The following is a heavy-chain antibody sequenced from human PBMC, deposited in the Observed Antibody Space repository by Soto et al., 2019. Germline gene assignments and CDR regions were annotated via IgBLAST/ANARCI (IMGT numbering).Heavy chain of an antibody. V-gene: IGHV3-23*01. D-gene: IGHD3-3*01. CDR3: AKGPTVFGAVISFDYYYGMYV. CDR2: ISGSGAGT. Sequence: PGGSLRLSCTASGFTFSTSAMSWVRQASGRGLEWVSGISGSGAGTYYADSVKGRFTISRDNSKNTLYLQMSGLRAEDAAVYYCAKGPTVFGAVISFDYYYGMYVWGQGTPVTVSS. J-gene: IGHJ6*02. CDR1: GFTFSTSA.